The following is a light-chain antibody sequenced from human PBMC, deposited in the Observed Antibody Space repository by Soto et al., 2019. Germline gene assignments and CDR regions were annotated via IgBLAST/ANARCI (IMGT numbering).Light chain of an antibody. V-gene: IGKV1-5*03. CDR1: QSISSW. CDR3: QQYNSSPFT. J-gene: IGKJ2*01. Sequence: DIQMTQSPSTLSASVADRVIITCRASQSISSWLAWYQQKPGKAPNLLIYKASSLESGVPSRFSGSGSWTEFTLTISSLQPDDFATYYCQQYNSSPFTFGQGTKLEIK. CDR2: KAS.